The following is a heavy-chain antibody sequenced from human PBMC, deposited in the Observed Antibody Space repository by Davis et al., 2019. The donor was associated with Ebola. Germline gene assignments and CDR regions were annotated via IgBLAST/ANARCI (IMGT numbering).Heavy chain of an antibody. CDR3: ARGRKVAKMGSWFDP. CDR2: MNPNSANT. Sequence: AASVKVSCKASGYTFTNYDVHWVRQDTGQGLEWIGWMNPNSANTGYGQKFQGRVTMTRNTSISTAYMELSSLTSEDTAVYYCARGRKVAKMGSWFDPWGQGTLVTVSS. V-gene: IGHV1-8*01. D-gene: IGHD5-12*01. J-gene: IGHJ5*02. CDR1: GYTFTNYD.